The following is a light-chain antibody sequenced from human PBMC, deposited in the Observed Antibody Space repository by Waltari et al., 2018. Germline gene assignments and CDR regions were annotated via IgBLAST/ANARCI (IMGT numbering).Light chain of an antibody. CDR3: QQYNSYPGT. J-gene: IGKJ1*01. V-gene: IGKV1-5*03. CDR1: QSISSW. CDR2: KAS. Sequence: DIQMTQSPSTLSASVGDRVTITCRASQSISSWLAWDQQKQGKAPKLLIYKASSLESGVPSRFSGSGSGTEFTLTISSLQPDDFATYYCQQYNSYPGTFGQGTKVEIK.